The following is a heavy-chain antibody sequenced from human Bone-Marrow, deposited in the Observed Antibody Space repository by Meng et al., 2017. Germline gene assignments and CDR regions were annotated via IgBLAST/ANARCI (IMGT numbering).Heavy chain of an antibody. J-gene: IGHJ4*02. CDR3: ARDRAVPYGGNPGGFDY. D-gene: IGHD4-23*01. Sequence: SVKVSCKASGGTFSSYTISWARQAPGQGLEWMGGIIPIFGTANYAQKFQGRVTITTDESTSTAYMELSSLRSEDTAVYYCARDRAVPYGGNPGGFDYWGQGTLVTVSS. CDR1: GGTFSSYT. CDR2: IIPIFGTA. V-gene: IGHV1-69*05.